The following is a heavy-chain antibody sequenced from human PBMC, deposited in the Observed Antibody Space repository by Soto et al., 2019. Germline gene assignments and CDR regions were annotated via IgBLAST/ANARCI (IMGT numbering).Heavy chain of an antibody. CDR3: ARDTVDGDYYYYYYMDV. CDR2: INAGNGNT. V-gene: IGHV1-3*01. D-gene: IGHD4-17*01. CDR1: GYTFTSYA. J-gene: IGHJ6*03. Sequence: ASVKGSCKASGYTFTSYAVHWVSQAPGQRLERMGRINAGNGNTKYSQKFQGRVTITGDTSASTAPMELSSLRSEDTAAYYCARDTVDGDYYYYYYMDVWGKGSTVTVSS.